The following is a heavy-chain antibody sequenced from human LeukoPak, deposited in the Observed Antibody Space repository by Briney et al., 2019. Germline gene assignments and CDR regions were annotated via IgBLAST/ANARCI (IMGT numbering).Heavy chain of an antibody. J-gene: IGHJ4*02. CDR3: AKDHLPGIVVADRDY. Sequence: TGGSLRLSCAASGFTFNSYGMHWVRQAPGKGLEWVAVISYDGSNKYYADSVKGRFTISRDNSKNTLYLQMNSLRAEDTAVYYCAKDHLPGIVVADRDYWGQGTLVTVSS. D-gene: IGHD6-19*01. CDR2: ISYDGSNK. V-gene: IGHV3-30*18. CDR1: GFTFNSYG.